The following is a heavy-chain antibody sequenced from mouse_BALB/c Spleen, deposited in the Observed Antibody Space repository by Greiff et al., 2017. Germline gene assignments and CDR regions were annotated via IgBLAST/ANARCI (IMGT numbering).Heavy chain of an antibody. Sequence: EVQGVESGGDLVKPGGSLKLSCAASGFTFSSYGMSWVRQTPDKRLEWVATISSGGSYTYYPDSVKGRFTISRDNAKNTLYLQMSSLKSEDTAMYYCARDNYYGSSSPGFAYWGQGTLVTVSA. CDR1: GFTFSSYG. CDR3: ARDNYYGSSSPGFAY. D-gene: IGHD1-1*01. CDR2: ISSGGSYT. J-gene: IGHJ3*01. V-gene: IGHV5-6*01.